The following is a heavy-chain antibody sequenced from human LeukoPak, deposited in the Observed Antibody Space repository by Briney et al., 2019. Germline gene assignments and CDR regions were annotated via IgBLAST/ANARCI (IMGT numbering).Heavy chain of an antibody. J-gene: IGHJ4*02. V-gene: IGHV4-38-2*02. Sequence: PSETLSLTCTVSGYSISSGYYWGWIRQPPGKGLEWIGSIYHSGSTYYNPSLKSRVTISVDTSKNQFSLKLSSVTAADTAVYYCARAHGRGWELPAFDYWGQGTLVTVSS. D-gene: IGHD1-26*01. CDR3: ARAHGRGWELPAFDY. CDR2: IYHSGST. CDR1: GYSISSGYY.